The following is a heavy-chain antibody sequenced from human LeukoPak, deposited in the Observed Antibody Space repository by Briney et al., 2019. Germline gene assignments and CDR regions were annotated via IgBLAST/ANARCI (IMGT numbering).Heavy chain of an antibody. CDR3: ARPKGQWLVLDY. CDR1: GFTFSSYA. V-gene: IGHV3-30-3*01. D-gene: IGHD6-19*01. Sequence: PGGSLRLSGAASGFTFSSYAMHWVRQAPGTGLEWVAVLSYDGSNKYYADSVKGRFTISRDNSKNTLYLQMNSLRAEDTAVYYCARPKGQWLVLDYWGQGTLVTVSS. J-gene: IGHJ4*02. CDR2: LSYDGSNK.